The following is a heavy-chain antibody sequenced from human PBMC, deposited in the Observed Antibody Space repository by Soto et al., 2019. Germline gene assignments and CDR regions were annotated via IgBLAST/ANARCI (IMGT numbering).Heavy chain of an antibody. CDR1: GFTFSSYA. Sequence: EVQLLESGGGLVQPGGSLRLSCAASGFTFSSYAMSWVRQAPGKGLEWVSAISGSGGSTYYADSVQGRFTISRDNSKNTLYLQMNSLRAEDTAVYYCAKASYCSSTSCYGRYMDVWGKGTTVTVSS. CDR2: ISGSGGST. V-gene: IGHV3-23*01. CDR3: AKASYCSSTSCYGRYMDV. D-gene: IGHD2-2*01. J-gene: IGHJ6*03.